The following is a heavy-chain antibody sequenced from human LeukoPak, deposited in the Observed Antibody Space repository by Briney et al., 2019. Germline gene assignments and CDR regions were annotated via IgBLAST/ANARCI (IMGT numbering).Heavy chain of an antibody. CDR1: GFTFSSYT. D-gene: IGHD3-10*01. CDR2: ISFDGSNT. J-gene: IGHJ4*02. V-gene: IGHV3-30-3*01. Sequence: PGRSLRLSCAASGFTFSSYTMHWVRQAPGKGLEWVAVISFDGSNTYYADSVKGRFTISRDNSKNTLYLQMNSLRAEDTALYYCAKGGRGFGELLLDNWGQGTLVTVSS. CDR3: AKGGRGFGELLLDN.